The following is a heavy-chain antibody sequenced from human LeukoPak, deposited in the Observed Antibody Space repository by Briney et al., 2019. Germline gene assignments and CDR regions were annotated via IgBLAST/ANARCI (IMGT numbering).Heavy chain of an antibody. D-gene: IGHD3-3*01. Sequence: GGSLRLSCAVSGITLSNYGMSWVRQAPGKGLEWVAGISDSGGRTNYADSVKGRFTISRDNPKNTLYLQMNSLRAEGTAVYYCAKAGLTIFGVVPRYYYYMDVWGKGTTATVSS. CDR1: GITLSNYG. CDR3: AKAGLTIFGVVPRYYYYMDV. J-gene: IGHJ6*03. CDR2: ISDSGGRT. V-gene: IGHV3-23*01.